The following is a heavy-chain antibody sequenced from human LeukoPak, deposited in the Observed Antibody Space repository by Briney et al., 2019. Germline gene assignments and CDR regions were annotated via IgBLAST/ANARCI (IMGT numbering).Heavy chain of an antibody. D-gene: IGHD2-15*01. CDR1: GFTLSSYG. V-gene: IGHV3-33*01. CDR3: ARERIVVVVAATPPAYYYYGMDV. CDR2: IWYDGSNK. Sequence: GGSLRLSCAASGFTLSSYGMHWVRQAPGKGLEWVAVIWYDGSNKYYADSVKGRFTISRDNSKNTLYLQMNSLRAEDTAVYYCARERIVVVVAATPPAYYYYGMDVWGKGTTVTVSS. J-gene: IGHJ6*04.